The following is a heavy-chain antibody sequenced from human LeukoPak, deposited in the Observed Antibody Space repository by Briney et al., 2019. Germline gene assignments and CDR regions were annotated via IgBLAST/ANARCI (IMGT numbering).Heavy chain of an antibody. Sequence: SETLSLTCAVSGGSISSGGYSWSWIRQPPGKGLEWLGYIYHSGSTYYNPSLKSRVTISVDRSKSQFSLKLSSVTAADTAVYYCARASCGGDCTTSAGELFDYWGQGTLVTVS. D-gene: IGHD2-21*02. CDR2: IYHSGST. CDR3: ARASCGGDCTTSAGELFDY. CDR1: GGSISSGGYS. J-gene: IGHJ4*02. V-gene: IGHV4-30-2*01.